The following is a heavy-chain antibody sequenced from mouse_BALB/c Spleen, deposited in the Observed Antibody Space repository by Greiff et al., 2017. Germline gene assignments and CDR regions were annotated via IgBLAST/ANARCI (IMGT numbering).Heavy chain of an antibody. D-gene: IGHD2-3*01. CDR3: ARSEGYYRAMDY. CDR1: GYTFTSYW. V-gene: IGHV1-7*01. J-gene: IGHJ4*01. CDR2: INPSTGYT. Sequence: VQLQQSGAELAKPGASVKMSCKASGYTFTSYWMHWVKQRPGQGLEWIGYINPSTGYTEYNQKFKGKATLTVDKSSSTAYMHLSSLTSEDSAVYYCARSEGYYRAMDYWGQGTSVTVSS.